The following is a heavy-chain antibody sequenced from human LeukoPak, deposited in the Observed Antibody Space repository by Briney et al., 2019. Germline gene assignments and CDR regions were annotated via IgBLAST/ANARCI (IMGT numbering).Heavy chain of an antibody. Sequence: ASVKVSCKASGYTFTSYDINWVRQATGQGLEWMGWINPNSGNTGYAQKFQGRVTMTRNTSISTAYMELSSLRSEDTAVYYCAIHYDFWSGYSPDAFDIWGQGTMVTVSS. CDR2: INPNSGNT. CDR1: GYTFTSYD. V-gene: IGHV1-8*01. J-gene: IGHJ3*02. CDR3: AIHYDFWSGYSPDAFDI. D-gene: IGHD3-3*01.